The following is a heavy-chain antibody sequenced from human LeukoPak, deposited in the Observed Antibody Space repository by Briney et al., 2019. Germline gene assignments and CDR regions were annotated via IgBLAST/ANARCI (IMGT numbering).Heavy chain of an antibody. J-gene: IGHJ6*03. V-gene: IGHV1-2*02. Sequence: ASVKVSCKASGYTLTGYYMHWVRQAPGQGLEWMGWINPNSGGTNYAQKFQGRVTMTRDTSISTAYMELSRLRSDDTAVYYCARDGPDFWSGYYHPTNYYYYMDVWGKGTTVTVSS. D-gene: IGHD3-3*01. CDR3: ARDGPDFWSGYYHPTNYYYYMDV. CDR1: GYTLTGYY. CDR2: INPNSGGT.